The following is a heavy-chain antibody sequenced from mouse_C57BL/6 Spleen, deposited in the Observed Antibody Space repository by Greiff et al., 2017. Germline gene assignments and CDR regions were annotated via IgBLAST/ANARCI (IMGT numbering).Heavy chain of an antibody. V-gene: IGHV1-64*01. J-gene: IGHJ4*01. CDR2: IHPNSGST. Sequence: QVQLQQPGAELVKPGASVKLSCKASGYTFTSYWMHWVKQRPGQGLEWIGMIHPNSGSTNYNEKFKSKATLTVDKSSRTAYMHLSSLTSEDSAVYYGARSIYYGSSLYAMDYWGQGPSVTVSS. CDR3: ARSIYYGSSLYAMDY. D-gene: IGHD1-1*01. CDR1: GYTFTSYW.